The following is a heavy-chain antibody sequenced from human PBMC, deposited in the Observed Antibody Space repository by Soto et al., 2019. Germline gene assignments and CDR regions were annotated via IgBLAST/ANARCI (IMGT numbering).Heavy chain of an antibody. D-gene: IGHD6-19*01. CDR2: IYPGDSDT. CDR3: ARQDGSALYYFDY. J-gene: IGHJ4*02. CDR1: GYTFTSYG. V-gene: IGHV5-51*01. Sequence: AESLTTSCKGSGYTFTSYGTAWVRQMPGKGLEWMGIIYPGDSDTRYSPSFQGQVSISADKSISTAYLQWSSLKASDTAMYYCARQDGSALYYFDYWGQGTMVTVSS.